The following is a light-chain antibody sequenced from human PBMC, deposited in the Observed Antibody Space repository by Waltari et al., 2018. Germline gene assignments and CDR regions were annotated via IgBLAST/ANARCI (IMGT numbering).Light chain of an antibody. Sequence: QSVLTQPASVSGSPGQSITISCTGTSSDVGSYNLFSWYQQHPGKAPKLMIYEVSKRPSGVSNRFSGSKSGNTASLTISGLQAEDEADYYCCSYAGSSTSVVFGGGTKLTVL. CDR3: CSYAGSSTSVV. J-gene: IGLJ2*01. CDR1: SSDVGSYNL. CDR2: EVS. V-gene: IGLV2-23*02.